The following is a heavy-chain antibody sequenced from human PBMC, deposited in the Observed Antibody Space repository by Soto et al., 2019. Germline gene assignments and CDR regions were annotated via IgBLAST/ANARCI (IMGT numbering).Heavy chain of an antibody. Sequence: PSETLSLTCTVSGGSISSSSYYWGWIRQPPGKGLEWIGSIYYSGSTYYNPSLKSRVTISVDTSKNQFSLKLSSVTAADTAVYYCARRYSGSYTYYYYYGMDVWGQGTTVTVSS. J-gene: IGHJ6*02. V-gene: IGHV4-39*01. CDR3: ARRYSGSYTYYYYYGMDV. D-gene: IGHD1-26*01. CDR1: GGSISSSSYY. CDR2: IYYSGST.